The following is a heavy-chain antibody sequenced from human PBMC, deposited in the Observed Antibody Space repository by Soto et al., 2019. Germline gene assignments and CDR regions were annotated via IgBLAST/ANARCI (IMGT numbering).Heavy chain of an antibody. CDR1: GFTFSSYA. Sequence: GGSLRLSCAASGFTFSSYAMSWVRQAPGKGLEWVSAISGSGGSTYYADSVKGRLTISRDNSKNTLYLQMNSLRAEDTAVYYCAKGAGYYDSSGYPFDYWGQGTLVTVSS. CDR2: ISGSGGST. V-gene: IGHV3-23*01. J-gene: IGHJ4*02. CDR3: AKGAGYYDSSGYPFDY. D-gene: IGHD3-22*01.